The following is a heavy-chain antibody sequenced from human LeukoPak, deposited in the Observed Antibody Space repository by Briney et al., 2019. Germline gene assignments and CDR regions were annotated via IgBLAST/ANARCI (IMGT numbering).Heavy chain of an antibody. Sequence: WGSLRLSCAASGFTFSSFATSWVRQAPGKGLEWVSGISASGGSTYYADSVKGRFTISRDNSKNTLYLQMNSLRAEDTAVYYCAKGFYDNSASGVFDIWGQGTMVTVSS. V-gene: IGHV3-23*01. J-gene: IGHJ3*02. CDR2: ISASGGST. D-gene: IGHD3-22*01. CDR3: AKGFYDNSASGVFDI. CDR1: GFTFSSFA.